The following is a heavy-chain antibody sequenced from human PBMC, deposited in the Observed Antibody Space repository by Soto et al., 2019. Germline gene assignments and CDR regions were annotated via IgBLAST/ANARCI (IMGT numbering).Heavy chain of an antibody. CDR3: ARSGGSSGRFSDY. J-gene: IGHJ4*02. D-gene: IGHD2-15*01. V-gene: IGHV5-51*01. CDR1: GYSFTNYW. Sequence: EVQLVQSGAAVKKDGESLKISCKGSGYSFTNYWIAWVRQMPGEGLEWMGIIYPADSDTRYSPSFQGQITISADKSITTAYLQWSTLKASDTAMYYCARSGGSSGRFSDYWGQGTLVTVSS. CDR2: IYPADSDT.